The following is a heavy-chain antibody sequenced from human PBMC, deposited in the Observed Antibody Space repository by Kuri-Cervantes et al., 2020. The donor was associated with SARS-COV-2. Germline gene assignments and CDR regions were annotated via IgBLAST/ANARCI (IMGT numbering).Heavy chain of an antibody. V-gene: IGHV1-69*13. Sequence: SVKVSCKASGGTFSSCAITWVRQAPGQGLEWMGGLIPIFGPANYAQKFQGRVTITADESTSTAYMELSSLRSEDTAVYYCARGPLPEDIAVLPAASPFMYFDYWGQGALVTVSS. J-gene: IGHJ4*02. CDR3: ARGPLPEDIAVLPAASPFMYFDY. D-gene: IGHD2-2*01. CDR2: LIPIFGPA. CDR1: GGTFSSCA.